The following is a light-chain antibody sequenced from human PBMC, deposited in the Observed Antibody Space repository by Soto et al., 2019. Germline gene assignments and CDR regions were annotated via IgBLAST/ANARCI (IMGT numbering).Light chain of an antibody. Sequence: DIQMTQSPSTLSASVGDRVTITCRASQSIRSWLAWYQQKAGKAPKLLIYKASSLQGGVPSRFSGSGSGTEVTLTISSLQPDDFAIYDCQQYNDYDFPFGQGTKLEIK. CDR2: KAS. CDR3: QQYNDYDFP. V-gene: IGKV1-5*03. CDR1: QSIRSW. J-gene: IGKJ2*01.